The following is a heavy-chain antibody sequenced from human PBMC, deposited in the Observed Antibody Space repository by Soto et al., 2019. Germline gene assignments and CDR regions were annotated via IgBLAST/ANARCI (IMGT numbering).Heavy chain of an antibody. CDR3: ARERGYSYGSDYGMDV. CDR2: IYYSGST. J-gene: IGHJ6*02. D-gene: IGHD5-18*01. CDR1: GGSISSYN. Sequence: TSETLSLTSTVTGGSISSYNWSWIRQPPGKGLEWIGYIYYSGSTNYNPSLKSRVTISVDTSKNQFSLKLSSVTAADTAVYYCARERGYSYGSDYGMDVWGQGTTVTVSS. V-gene: IGHV4-59*01.